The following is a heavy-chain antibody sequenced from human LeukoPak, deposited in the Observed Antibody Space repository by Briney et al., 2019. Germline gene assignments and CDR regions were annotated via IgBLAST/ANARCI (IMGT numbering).Heavy chain of an antibody. D-gene: IGHD3-22*01. CDR3: ARSDYYDSRDYDY. CDR1: GFTVSSNY. Sequence: GGSLRLSCAASGFTVSSNYMSWVRQAPGKGLEWVSVIYSGGSTYYADSVKGRFTISRDNSKNTLYLQMNSLRAEDTAVYYCARSDYYDSRDYDYWGQGTLVTVSS. V-gene: IGHV3-66*01. CDR2: IYSGGST. J-gene: IGHJ4*02.